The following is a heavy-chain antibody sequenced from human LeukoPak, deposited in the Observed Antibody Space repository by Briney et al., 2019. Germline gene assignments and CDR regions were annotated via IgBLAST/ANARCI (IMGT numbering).Heavy chain of an antibody. V-gene: IGHV3-43*02. D-gene: IGHD5-18*01. CDR2: SGNDGST. J-gene: IGHJ4*02. CDR3: ARGSRQLWLNFDY. Sequence: GGSLRLSCAASGLTLYDQAMHWVRQAPGTGLEWVSLSGNDGSTYYADSVRGRFTVSRDNAKNSLYLQMNSLRAEDTAVYYCARGSRQLWLNFDYWGQGTLVTVSS. CDR1: GLTLYDQA.